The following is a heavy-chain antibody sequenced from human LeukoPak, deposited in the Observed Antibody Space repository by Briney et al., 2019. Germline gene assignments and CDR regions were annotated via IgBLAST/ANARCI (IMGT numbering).Heavy chain of an antibody. CDR1: GGTFSSYA. Sequence: GASVKVSCKASGGTFSSYAISWVRQAPGQGLEWMGGIIPIFGTANYAQKFQGRVTITTDESTSTAYMELSSLRSEDTAVYYCAGDPDSSGYYYGGAFDIWGQGTMVTVSS. D-gene: IGHD3-22*01. J-gene: IGHJ3*02. CDR2: IIPIFGTA. CDR3: AGDPDSSGYYYGGAFDI. V-gene: IGHV1-69*05.